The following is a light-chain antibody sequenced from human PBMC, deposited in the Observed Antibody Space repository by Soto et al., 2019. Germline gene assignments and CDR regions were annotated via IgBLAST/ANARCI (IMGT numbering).Light chain of an antibody. CDR3: QHLDTFRIT. CDR2: AAS. J-gene: IGKJ4*01. CDR1: QAINTY. V-gene: IGKV1-9*01. Sequence: DIQLTQSPSVLSESLGDRVTITCRASQAINTYIAWYQHKPGKAPNLLIYAASTLESAVPSRFSGSGSGIKFAPTVNSLQSEDFATYYCQHLDTFRITFGGGTEVELK.